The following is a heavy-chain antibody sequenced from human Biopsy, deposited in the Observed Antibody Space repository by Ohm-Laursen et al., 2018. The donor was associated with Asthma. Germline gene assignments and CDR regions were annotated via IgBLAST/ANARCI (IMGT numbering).Heavy chain of an antibody. V-gene: IGHV3-53*01. D-gene: IGHD3-22*01. CDR1: GFAVSRDY. CDR3: ARGDSSNWTHYYFDY. J-gene: IGHJ4*02. CDR2: IYNGGTS. Sequence: SLRLSCAASGFAVSRDYMFWVRQAPGKGLEWVAVIYNGGTSHTADSARGRFTISRDYSKNTLYLQMHSLRAEDTAVYYCARGDSSNWTHYYFDYWGQGTLVTVSS.